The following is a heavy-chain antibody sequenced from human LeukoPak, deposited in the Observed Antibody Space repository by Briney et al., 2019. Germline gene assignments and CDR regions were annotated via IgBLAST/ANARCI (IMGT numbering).Heavy chain of an antibody. J-gene: IGHJ1*01. Sequence: AGSLRLSCAASGITLSTYWMHWVRQAPAKGLVWVSRIKIDGSTNYADSVTGGFTISRDNAKKTVSLHVNSLRPDDTGVYYCARAPSEIGGYYPEFFRHWGQGTLVTVS. D-gene: IGHD3-22*01. CDR1: GITLSTYW. CDR2: IKIDGST. CDR3: ARAPSEIGGYYPEFFRH. V-gene: IGHV3-74*01.